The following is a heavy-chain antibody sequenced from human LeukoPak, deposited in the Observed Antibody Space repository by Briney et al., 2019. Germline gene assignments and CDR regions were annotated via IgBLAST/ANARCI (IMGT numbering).Heavy chain of an antibody. CDR3: ARDLRSSSPRFDY. CDR2: INSDGTST. CDR1: GFTFSWYW. D-gene: IGHD6-6*01. Sequence: GGSLRLSCAASGFTFSWYWMDWVRQAPGKGLVWVSRINSDGTSTSYADSVKGRFTISRDSAKNTLYLQMSSLRAEDTAVYYCARDLRSSSPRFDYWGQGALVTVSS. V-gene: IGHV3-74*01. J-gene: IGHJ4*02.